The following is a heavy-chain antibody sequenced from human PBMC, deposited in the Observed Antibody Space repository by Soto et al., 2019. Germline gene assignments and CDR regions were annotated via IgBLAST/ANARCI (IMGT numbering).Heavy chain of an antibody. D-gene: IGHD5-12*01. V-gene: IGHV3-48*01. CDR1: GFTFSSYS. CDR2: ISSSSSTI. CDR3: ARDIYSGYRRGEY. J-gene: IGHJ4*02. Sequence: GGSLRLSCAASGFTFSSYSMNWVRQAPGKGLEWVSYISSSSSTIYYADSVKGRFTISRDNAKNSLYLQMNSLRAEDTAVYYCARDIYSGYRRGEYWGQGTLVTVSS.